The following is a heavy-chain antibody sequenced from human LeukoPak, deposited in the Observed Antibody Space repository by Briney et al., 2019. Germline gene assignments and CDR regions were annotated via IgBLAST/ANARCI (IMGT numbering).Heavy chain of an antibody. CDR2: MNPNSGNT. V-gene: IGHV1-8*03. J-gene: IGHJ4*02. CDR1: GYTFTSYD. CDR3: ARGPMGGRGFGDSPFDY. D-gene: IGHD3-10*01. Sequence: ASVKVSCKASGYTFTSYDINWVRQATGQGLEWMGWMNPNSGNTGYAQKFQGRVTITTDESTSTAYMELSSLRSEDTAVYYCARGPMGGRGFGDSPFDYWGQGTLVTVSS.